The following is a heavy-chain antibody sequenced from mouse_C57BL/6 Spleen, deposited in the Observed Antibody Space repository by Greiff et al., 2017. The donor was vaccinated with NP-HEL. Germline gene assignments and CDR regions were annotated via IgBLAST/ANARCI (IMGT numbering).Heavy chain of an antibody. Sequence: VKVVESGAELVRPGASVTLSCKASGYTFTDYEMHWVKQTPVHGLEWIGAIDPETGGTAYNQKFKGKAILTADKSSSTAYMELRSLTSEDSAVYYCTRPELGRAYWGQGTLVTVSA. D-gene: IGHD4-1*01. V-gene: IGHV1-15*01. CDR1: GYTFTDYE. J-gene: IGHJ3*01. CDR3: TRPELGRAY. CDR2: IDPETGGT.